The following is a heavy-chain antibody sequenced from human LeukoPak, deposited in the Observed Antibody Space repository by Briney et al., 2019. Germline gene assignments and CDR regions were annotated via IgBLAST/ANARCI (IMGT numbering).Heavy chain of an antibody. D-gene: IGHD5-12*01. CDR2: IYYSGST. CDR1: GGSISSGGYY. J-gene: IGHJ3*02. CDR3: ARDVYSGYDSDAFDI. Sequence: PSQTLSLTCPVSGGSISSGGYYWSWIRQHPGKGLEWIGYIYYSGSTYYNPSLKSRVTISVDTSKNQFSLKLSSVTAADTAVYYCARDVYSGYDSDAFDIWGQGTMVTVSS. V-gene: IGHV4-31*03.